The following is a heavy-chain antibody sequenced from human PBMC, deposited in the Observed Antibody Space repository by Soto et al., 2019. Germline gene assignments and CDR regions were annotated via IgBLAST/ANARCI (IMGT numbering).Heavy chain of an antibody. CDR2: IYYSGST. CDR3: AREFKGASSSWFDR. J-gene: IGHJ5*02. Sequence: SSETLSLTCSVSGGSIINYYWSWILQPPGKGLEWIAYIYYSGSTNYNPSLKSRVTISVDTSENQFSLKLSSVTAADTAVYYCAREFKGASSSWFDRWGQGTLVTVSS. D-gene: IGHD1-26*01. CDR1: GGSIINYY. V-gene: IGHV4-59*01.